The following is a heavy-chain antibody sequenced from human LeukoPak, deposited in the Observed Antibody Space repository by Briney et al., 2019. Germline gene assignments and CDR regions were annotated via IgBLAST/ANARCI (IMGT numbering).Heavy chain of an antibody. CDR2: MNPNSLNT. CDR3: AKGVVVAPDVTPFDY. V-gene: IGHV1-8*03. CDR1: GYTFTSYD. D-gene: IGHD2-2*01. Sequence: ASVKVSCKASGYTFTSYDINWVRQAPGQGLEWMGWMNPNSLNTGYAQRFQGRITLTRNTSIGTAYMELRSLRSEDTAVYYCAKGVVVAPDVTPFDYWGQGTLVTVSS. J-gene: IGHJ4*02.